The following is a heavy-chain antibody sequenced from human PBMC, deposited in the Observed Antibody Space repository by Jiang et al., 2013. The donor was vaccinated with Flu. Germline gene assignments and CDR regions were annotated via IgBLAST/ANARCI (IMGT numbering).Heavy chain of an antibody. D-gene: IGHD4-17*01. Sequence: KPSETLSLTCTVSGGSINSGDFYWGWIRQSPGQNLEWIGTVYSSGNTYYSPSLESRVTVSVDTSKNQFSLKVKSVTATDTAIYYCGTSLNKYDDSYYFDYWGQGTLVTVSS. J-gene: IGHJ4*02. V-gene: IGHV4-39*01. CDR3: GTSLNKYDDSYYFDY. CDR1: GGSINSGDFY. CDR2: VYSSGNT.